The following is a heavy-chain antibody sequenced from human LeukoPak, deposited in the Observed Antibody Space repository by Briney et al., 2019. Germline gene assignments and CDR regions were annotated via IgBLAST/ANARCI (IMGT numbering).Heavy chain of an antibody. Sequence: GGSLRLSCAASGITFSNAWMSWVRQAPGKGLEWVGRIKTKTDGGTTDYAAPVKGRFTISRDDSENTLHLQMNSLKTEDTAVYYCTTSYYDSSGYRNWGQGTLVTVSS. CDR1: GITFSNAW. CDR3: TTSYYDSSGYRN. CDR2: IKTKTDGGTT. V-gene: IGHV3-15*01. D-gene: IGHD3-22*01. J-gene: IGHJ4*02.